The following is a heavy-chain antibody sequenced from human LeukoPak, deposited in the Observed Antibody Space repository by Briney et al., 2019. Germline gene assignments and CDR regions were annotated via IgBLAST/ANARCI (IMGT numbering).Heavy chain of an antibody. V-gene: IGHV4-34*01. Sequence: SGTLSLTCAVHGGSFRGSYWSSVRQPPGKGLEWIGEINHSGSTNYKPSLKSQVTISVDTSNNQLSLKLRYVTAADTAVYSCARGRGGRGYSYVIYYYSSMDVWGKGTTVTVSS. CDR3: ARGRGGRGYSYVIYYYSSMDV. J-gene: IGHJ6*03. CDR2: INHSGST. D-gene: IGHD5-18*01. CDR1: GGSFRGSY.